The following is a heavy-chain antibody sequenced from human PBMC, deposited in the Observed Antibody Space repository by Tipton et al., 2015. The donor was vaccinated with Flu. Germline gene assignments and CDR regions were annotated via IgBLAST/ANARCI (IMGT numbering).Heavy chain of an antibody. V-gene: IGHV4-38-2*02. CDR1: GDSISSDYY. CDR2: IFHTGST. D-gene: IGHD4-23*01. CDR3: ARESRLRWTDW. J-gene: IGHJ4*02. Sequence: TLSLTCTISGDSISSDYYWGWIRQPPGKGLEWIGNIFHTGSTYHNPSLKSRVTISINTSKNQFSLKVFSVTAADTAVYYCARESRLRWTDWWGQGTLVTVSS.